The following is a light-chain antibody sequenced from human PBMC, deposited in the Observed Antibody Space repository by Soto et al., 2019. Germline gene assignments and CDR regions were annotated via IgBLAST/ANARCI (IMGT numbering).Light chain of an antibody. J-gene: IGLJ1*01. CDR1: GSDVGGYDY. V-gene: IGLV2-14*01. CDR2: EVT. Sequence: QSALTQPASVSGSPGQSITISCTGTGSDVGGYDYVSWYQHHPGKAPKVMIYEVTNRPSGVPGRFSGSKSGNTASLTISGLQAEDEADYYCCSYAGSYPFVFGTGTKLTVL. CDR3: CSYAGSYPFV.